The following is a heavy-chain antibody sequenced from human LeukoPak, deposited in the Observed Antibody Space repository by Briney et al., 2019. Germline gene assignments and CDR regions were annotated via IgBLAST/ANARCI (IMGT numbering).Heavy chain of an antibody. Sequence: SETLSLTCAVYGGSFSGYYWSWIRQPPGKGLEWIGEINHSGSTNYNPSLKSRVTILVDTSKNQFSLKLSSVTAADTAVYYCTRATGGYSYGVDYWGQGTLVTVSS. CDR3: TRATGGYSYGVDY. V-gene: IGHV4-34*01. CDR2: INHSGST. CDR1: GGSFSGYY. D-gene: IGHD5-18*01. J-gene: IGHJ4*02.